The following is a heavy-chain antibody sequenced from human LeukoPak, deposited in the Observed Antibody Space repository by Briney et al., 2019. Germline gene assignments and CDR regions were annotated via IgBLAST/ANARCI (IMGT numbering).Heavy chain of an antibody. J-gene: IGHJ4*02. D-gene: IGHD4/OR15-4a*01. CDR3: ARVFEAKNYFDY. CDR1: GFTVSTNY. Sequence: GGSLRLSCAASGFTVSTNYMSWVRQAPGKGLEWVSVIYSGGSTYYADSVKGRFTITRDNSKNTLYLQMNRLRAEDTAVYYCARVFEAKNYFDYWGQGTLVTVSS. CDR2: IYSGGST. V-gene: IGHV3-53*01.